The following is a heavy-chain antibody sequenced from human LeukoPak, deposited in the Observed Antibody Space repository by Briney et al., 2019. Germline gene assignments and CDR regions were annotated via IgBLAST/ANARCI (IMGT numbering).Heavy chain of an antibody. CDR2: ISYSGST. D-gene: IGHD3-10*01. CDR3: ARLKKMPRGVFDY. CDR1: GHSLSSYY. Sequence: SETLSLTCTVYGHSLSSYYWSWIRQPPGKGLERIGFISYSGSTNYNPSLKSRVTISVDTSKNQFSLKLSSVTAADTAVYYCARLKKMPRGVFDYWGQGTLVTVSS. V-gene: IGHV4-59*08. J-gene: IGHJ4*02.